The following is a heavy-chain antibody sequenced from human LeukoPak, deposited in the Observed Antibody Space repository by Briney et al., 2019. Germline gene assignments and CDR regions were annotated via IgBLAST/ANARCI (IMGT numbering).Heavy chain of an antibody. J-gene: IGHJ5*02. V-gene: IGHV4-59*01. CDR2: IYYSGST. D-gene: IGHD3-10*01. CDR1: GGSISSYY. CDR3: ARGGYYGSGNDFRFDP. Sequence: PSETLSLTCTVSGGSISSYYWSWIRQPPGKGLEWIGYIYYSGSTNYNSFFKSRVTISIDTSKNQFSQRLSSVTAADTAVYYCARGGYYGSGNDFRFDPWGQGTLVTVSS.